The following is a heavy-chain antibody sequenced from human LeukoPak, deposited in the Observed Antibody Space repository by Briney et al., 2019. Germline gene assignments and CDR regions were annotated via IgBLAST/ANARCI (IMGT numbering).Heavy chain of an antibody. Sequence: GGSLRLSCAASGFTFDDYAMYWVRQAPGKGLEWVSLISGDGGSTYYADSVKGRFTISRDNSKNSLYLQMNSLRTEDTALYYCAKEVNPLHYDFWSGCPDYWGQGTLVTVSS. CDR1: GFTFDDYA. CDR3: AKEVNPLHYDFWSGCPDY. CDR2: ISGDGGST. D-gene: IGHD3-3*01. V-gene: IGHV3-43*02. J-gene: IGHJ4*02.